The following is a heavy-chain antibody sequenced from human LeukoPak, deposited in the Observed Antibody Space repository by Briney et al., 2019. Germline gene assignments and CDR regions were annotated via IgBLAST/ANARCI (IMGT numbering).Heavy chain of an antibody. CDR1: GFTFDDYG. CDR3: ATDSGYCSSTSCYNDYYYYGMDV. Sequence: GGSLRLSCAAAGFTFDDYGVSWVRQAPGKGLEWVSAISGSGGSTYYADSVKGRFTISRDNSKNTLYLQMNSLRAEDTAVYYCATDSGYCSSTSCYNDYYYYGMDVWGQGTTVTVSS. V-gene: IGHV3-23*01. D-gene: IGHD2-2*01. J-gene: IGHJ6*02. CDR2: ISGSGGST.